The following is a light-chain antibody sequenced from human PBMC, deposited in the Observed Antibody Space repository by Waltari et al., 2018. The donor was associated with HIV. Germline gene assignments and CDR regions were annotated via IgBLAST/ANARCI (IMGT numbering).Light chain of an antibody. Sequence: DIHLTQSPSFLSASVGDRVIITCRASQGVSSLLAWYQQKPGRAPKLLIYDASTLQSGVPSRFSGSGSGTEFTLTIRSLQPDDFATYYCQQYNSYPLAFGGGTKVEIK. CDR1: QGVSSL. V-gene: IGKV1-9*01. CDR2: DAS. CDR3: QQYNSYPLA. J-gene: IGKJ4*01.